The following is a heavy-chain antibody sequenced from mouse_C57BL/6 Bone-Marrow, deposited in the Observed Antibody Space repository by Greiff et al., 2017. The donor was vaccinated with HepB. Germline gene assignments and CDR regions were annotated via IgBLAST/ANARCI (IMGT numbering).Heavy chain of an antibody. J-gene: IGHJ3*01. CDR1: GYTFTDYE. D-gene: IGHD1-1*01. Sequence: QVQLQQSGAELVRPGASVTLSCKASGYTFTDYEMHWVKQTPVHGLEWIGAIDPETGGTAYNQKFKGKAILTADKSSSTAYMELRSLTSEDSAVYYCTRYYGSIYACFAYWGQGTLVTVS. V-gene: IGHV1-15*01. CDR2: IDPETGGT. CDR3: TRYYGSIYACFAY.